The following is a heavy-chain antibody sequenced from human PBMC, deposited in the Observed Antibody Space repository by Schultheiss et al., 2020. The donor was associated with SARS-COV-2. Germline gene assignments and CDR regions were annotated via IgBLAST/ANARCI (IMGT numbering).Heavy chain of an antibody. V-gene: IGHV3-21*01. CDR3: AKDVDFGDYYGMDV. J-gene: IGHJ6*02. Sequence: GGSLRLSCAPSGFTFGNYNMHWVRQAPGKGLEFVASIRSSGRDAYYADSMKGRFTVSRDNANNSLYLQMHSLRAEDTAVYYCAKDVDFGDYYGMDVWGQGTTVTVSS. CDR2: IRSSGRDA. CDR1: GFTFGNYN. D-gene: IGHD4-17*01.